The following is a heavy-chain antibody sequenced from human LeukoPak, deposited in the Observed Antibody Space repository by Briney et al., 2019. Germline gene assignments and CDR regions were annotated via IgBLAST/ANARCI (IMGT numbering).Heavy chain of an antibody. Sequence: SETLSLTCTVSGGSINYYYWSWIRQPPGKGLEWIGYVYYSGITNYNPSLKSRVSISLDTSKNQFSLKLTSVTAADTAVYYCASQLGGTTFHWGQGTPVTVSS. V-gene: IGHV4-59*01. CDR1: GGSINYYY. J-gene: IGHJ4*02. CDR3: ASQLGGTTFH. CDR2: VYYSGIT. D-gene: IGHD1-1*01.